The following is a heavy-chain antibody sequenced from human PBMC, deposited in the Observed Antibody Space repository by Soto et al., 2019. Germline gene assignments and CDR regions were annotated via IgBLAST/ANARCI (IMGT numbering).Heavy chain of an antibody. CDR3: AGSSLYGMDV. Sequence: LSLPGSVLGGCLSTGCYHWSWIRLPPGKGGEWIGNIYYSGNTDYNTSIKSRLIISIDTSKHMFSLKVGSVTSAYTVVYYCAGSSLYGMDVWGQGTTVTVSS. CDR1: GGCLSTGCYH. D-gene: IGHD3-10*01. V-gene: IGHV4-30-4*01. CDR2: IYYSGNT. J-gene: IGHJ6*02.